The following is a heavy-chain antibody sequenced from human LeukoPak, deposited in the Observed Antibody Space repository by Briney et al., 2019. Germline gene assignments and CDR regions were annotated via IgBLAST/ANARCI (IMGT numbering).Heavy chain of an antibody. CDR2: ISWNSGSI. V-gene: IGHV3-9*01. D-gene: IGHD1-26*01. CDR1: GFTFDDYA. J-gene: IGHJ4*02. Sequence: GRSLRLSCAASGFTFDDYAMHWVRQAPGKGLEWVSGISWNSGSIGYADSVKGRFTISRDNAKNSLYLQMNSLRAEDTALYYCAKGVVGATAQIDFWGQGTLVTVSS. CDR3: AKGVVGATAQIDF.